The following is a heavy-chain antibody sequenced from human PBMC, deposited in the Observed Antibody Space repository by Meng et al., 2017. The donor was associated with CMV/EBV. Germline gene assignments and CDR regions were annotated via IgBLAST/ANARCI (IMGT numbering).Heavy chain of an antibody. CDR3: AGDPAISMVRGVISDY. CDR1: GFTFSSYW. J-gene: IGHJ4*02. CDR2: IKQDGSEK. V-gene: IGHV3-7*01. Sequence: GGSLRLSCAASGFTFSSYWMNWVRQAPGKGLEWVATIKQDGSEKYYVDSVKGRFAISRDNAENSLFLHMNSLRAEDTAVYYCAGDPAISMVRGVISDYWGQGTLVIVSS. D-gene: IGHD3-10*01.